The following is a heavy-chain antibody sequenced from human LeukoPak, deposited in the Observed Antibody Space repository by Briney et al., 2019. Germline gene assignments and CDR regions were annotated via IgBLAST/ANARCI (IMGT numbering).Heavy chain of an antibody. V-gene: IGHV3-23*01. Sequence: PGGSLRLSCAALGFTFGTYEMNRVRQAPGRGLEWVSVISDSGGNTFYADSVKGRFTISRDNSKNTLYLQMNSLKAKDTDIYSCTNLSRALCYSYLHCWGQGTLVTVSS. CDR1: GFTFGTYE. CDR3: TNLSRALCYSYLHC. D-gene: IGHD2-15*01. J-gene: IGHJ4*02. CDR2: ISDSGGNT.